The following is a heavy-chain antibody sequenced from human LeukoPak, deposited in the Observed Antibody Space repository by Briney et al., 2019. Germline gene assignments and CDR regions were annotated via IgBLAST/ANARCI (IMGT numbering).Heavy chain of an antibody. V-gene: IGHV4-59*08. Sequence: PSETLSLTCTVSGGSISSYYWSWIRQPPGKGLEWIGYIYYSGSTNYNPSLKSRVTISVDTSKSQFSLKLSSVTAADTAVYYCARQTFPGCFDYWGQGTLVTVSS. D-gene: IGHD6-19*01. CDR3: ARQTFPGCFDY. J-gene: IGHJ4*02. CDR1: GGSISSYY. CDR2: IYYSGST.